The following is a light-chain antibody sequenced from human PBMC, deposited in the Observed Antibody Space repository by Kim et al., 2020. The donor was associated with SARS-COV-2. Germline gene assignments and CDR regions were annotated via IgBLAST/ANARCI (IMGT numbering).Light chain of an antibody. CDR3: AAWDDSLSVFYV. CDR2: RNN. J-gene: IGLJ1*01. V-gene: IGLV1-47*01. CDR1: SSNIGSNY. Sequence: QRVTFSCSGSSSNIGSNYVYWYQQLPGTAPKLLIYRNNQRTSGVPDRFSGSKSGTSASLAISGLRSEDEADYYCAAWDDSLSVFYVFGTGTKVTVL.